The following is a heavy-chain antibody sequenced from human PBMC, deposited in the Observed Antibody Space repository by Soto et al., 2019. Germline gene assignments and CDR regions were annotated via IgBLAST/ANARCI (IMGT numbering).Heavy chain of an antibody. J-gene: IGHJ4*02. V-gene: IGHV3-64D*06. D-gene: IGHD5-18*01. Sequence: GGSLRLSCSASGFTFSSYAMHWVRQAPGKGLEYVSAISSNGGSTYYADSVKGRFTISRDNSKNTLYLQMSSLRAEDTAVYYCVKIGEVDTAMATSSYFGYWGQGTLVTVSS. CDR2: ISSNGGST. CDR3: VKIGEVDTAMATSSYFGY. CDR1: GFTFSSYA.